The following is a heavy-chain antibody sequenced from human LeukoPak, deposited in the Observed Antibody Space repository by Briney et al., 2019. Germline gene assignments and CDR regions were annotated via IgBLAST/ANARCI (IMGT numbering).Heavy chain of an antibody. CDR1: GNYW. CDR2: ISYDGSNK. V-gene: IGHV3-30-3*01. Sequence: GGSLRLSCATSGNYWMHWVRQAPGKGLEWVAVISYDGSNKYYADSVKGRFTISRDNSKNTLYLQMNSLRAEDTAVYYCARDPGGIGYFDYWGQGTLVTVSS. CDR3: ARDPGGIGYFDY. J-gene: IGHJ4*02. D-gene: IGHD3-16*01.